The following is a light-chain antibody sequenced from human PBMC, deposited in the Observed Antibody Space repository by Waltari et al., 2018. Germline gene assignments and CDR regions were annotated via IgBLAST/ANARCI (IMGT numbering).Light chain of an antibody. CDR1: QSISTH. V-gene: IGKV1-39*01. CDR2: ETS. Sequence: DIQMTQSPSSLSASVGDRVSIPCLASQSISTHLHWYQQQPGKAPKLLIAETSGLESGVPSRFSGRGSGTDFTLTISSLQPEDFATYYCQQADRLPLTFGGGTK. CDR3: QQADRLPLT. J-gene: IGKJ4*01.